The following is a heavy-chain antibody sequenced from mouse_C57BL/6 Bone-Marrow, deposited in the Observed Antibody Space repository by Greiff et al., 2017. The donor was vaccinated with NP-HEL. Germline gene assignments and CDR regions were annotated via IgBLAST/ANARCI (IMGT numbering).Heavy chain of an antibody. J-gene: IGHJ3*01. CDR3: AREVLLRYPWFAY. V-gene: IGHV1-55*01. CDR1: GYTFTSYW. Sequence: QVQLQQPGAELVKPGASVKMSCKASGYTFTSYWITWVKQRPGQGLEWIGDIYPGSGSTNYNEKFKSKATLTVATSSSTAYMQLISLTSEDSAVYYCAREVLLRYPWFAYWGQGTLVTVSA. CDR2: IYPGSGST. D-gene: IGHD1-1*01.